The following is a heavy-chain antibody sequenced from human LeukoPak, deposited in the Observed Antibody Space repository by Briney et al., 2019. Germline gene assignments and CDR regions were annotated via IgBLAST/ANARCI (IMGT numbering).Heavy chain of an antibody. Sequence: SETLSLTCTVSGGSISSHNWSWIRQPPGKGLEWIGYIYYSGSTNYNPSLKSRVTMSVDMSKNQFSLNLRSVTAAVTAVYYCARDYYASRGDAFDMWGQGTMVTVSS. CDR2: IYYSGST. V-gene: IGHV4-59*11. D-gene: IGHD3-22*01. CDR3: ARDYYASRGDAFDM. CDR1: GGSISSHN. J-gene: IGHJ3*02.